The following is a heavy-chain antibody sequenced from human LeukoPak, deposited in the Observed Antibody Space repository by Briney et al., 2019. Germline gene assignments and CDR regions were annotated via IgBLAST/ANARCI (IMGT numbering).Heavy chain of an antibody. CDR3: AKAFNYGSGYNYKTFDS. Sequence: PGGSLRLSCAASGFTFSSFEMNWVRQAPGEGLEWVSGITGTDGSTYYADSVKGRFTIPRDNSKSALYLQMNSLRAEDTALYYCAKAFNYGSGYNYKTFDSWGQGTLVTVSS. CDR1: GFTFSSFE. D-gene: IGHD3-10*01. J-gene: IGHJ4*02. CDR2: ITGTDGST. V-gene: IGHV3-23*01.